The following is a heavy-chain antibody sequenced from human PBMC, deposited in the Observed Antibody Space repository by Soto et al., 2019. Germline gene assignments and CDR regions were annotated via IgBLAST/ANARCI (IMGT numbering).Heavy chain of an antibody. D-gene: IGHD5-18*01. Sequence: SETLSLTCTVSGGSISSSSYYWGWIRQPPGKGLEWIGSIYYSGSTYYNPSLKSRVTISVDTSKNQFSLKLSSVTAADTAVYYCARTLQLWLDYWGQGTLVTVSS. CDR3: ARTLQLWLDY. J-gene: IGHJ4*02. CDR2: IYYSGST. V-gene: IGHV4-39*01. CDR1: GGSISSSSYY.